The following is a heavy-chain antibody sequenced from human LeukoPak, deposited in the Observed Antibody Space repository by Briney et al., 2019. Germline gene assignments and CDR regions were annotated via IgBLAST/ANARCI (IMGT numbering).Heavy chain of an antibody. V-gene: IGHV4-34*01. CDR3: ARLLRGGELVRRTNYYYYMDV. Sequence: PSETLSLTCAVYGGSFSGYYWSWIRQPPGKGLEWIGEINHSGSTNYNPSLKSRVTISVDTSKNQFSLKLSSVTAADTAVYYCARLLRGGELVRRTNYYYYMDVWGKGTTVTVSS. J-gene: IGHJ6*03. CDR1: GGSFSGYY. CDR2: INHSGST. D-gene: IGHD6-6*01.